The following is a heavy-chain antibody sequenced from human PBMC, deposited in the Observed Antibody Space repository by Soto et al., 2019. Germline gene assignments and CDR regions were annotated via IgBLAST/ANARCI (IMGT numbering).Heavy chain of an antibody. CDR3: ARPKYSGSYVYPDC. D-gene: IGHD1-26*01. CDR1: GYTFTGCY. CDR2: INPNTGGT. Sequence: ASVKVSCKTSGYTFTGCYIHWVRQAPGQGLEWMGWINPNTGGTKYAQKLQGRVTVTRDTSISTAYMELIGLRSDDTAVYYCARPKYSGSYVYPDCWGQGTLVTVSS. J-gene: IGHJ4*02. V-gene: IGHV1-2*02.